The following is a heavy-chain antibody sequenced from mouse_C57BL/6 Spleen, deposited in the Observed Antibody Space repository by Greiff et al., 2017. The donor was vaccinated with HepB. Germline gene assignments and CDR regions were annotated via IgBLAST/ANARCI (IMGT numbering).Heavy chain of an antibody. CDR1: GYAFTNYL. V-gene: IGHV1-54*01. J-gene: IGHJ1*03. CDR3: ASRAPYYYGSSHWYFDV. CDR2: INPGSGGT. Sequence: QVHVKQSGAELVRPGTSVKVSCKASGYAFTNYLIEWVKQRPGQGLEWIGVINPGSGGTNYNEKFKGKATLTADKSSSTAYMQLSSLTSEDSAVYFCASRAPYYYGSSHWYFDVWGTGTTVTVSS. D-gene: IGHD1-1*01.